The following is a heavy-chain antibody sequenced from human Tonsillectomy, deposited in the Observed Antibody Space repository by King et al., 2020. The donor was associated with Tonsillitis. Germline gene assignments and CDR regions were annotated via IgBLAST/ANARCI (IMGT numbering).Heavy chain of an antibody. V-gene: IGHV4-59*01. D-gene: IGHD4-11*01. Sequence: VQLQESGPGLVKPSETLSLTCTVSGGSISSYYWSWIRQPPGKGLEWIGYIYYSGSTNYNPSLKSRVTISVDTSKNQFSLKLSSVTAADTAVYYCARSGRTYSNSAWGGVFQNWFDPWGQGTLVTVSS. CDR3: ARSGRTYSNSAWGGVFQNWFDP. CDR1: GGSISSYY. CDR2: IYYSGST. J-gene: IGHJ5*02.